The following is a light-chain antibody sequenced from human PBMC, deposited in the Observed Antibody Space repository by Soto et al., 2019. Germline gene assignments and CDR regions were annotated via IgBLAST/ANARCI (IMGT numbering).Light chain of an antibody. CDR1: SSDVGGYNY. V-gene: IGLV2-8*01. Sequence: QSVLTQPPSASGSPGQSVTISCIGTSSDVGGYNYVSWYQQHPGKAPKLIIYEVSKRPSGVPDRFSGSKSGNTASLTVSGLQAEDEAEYFCSSYGDSPVVFGGGTKVT. CDR3: SSYGDSPVV. J-gene: IGLJ2*01. CDR2: EVS.